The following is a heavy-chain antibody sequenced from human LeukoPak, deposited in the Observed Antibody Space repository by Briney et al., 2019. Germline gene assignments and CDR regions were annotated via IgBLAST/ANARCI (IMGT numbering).Heavy chain of an antibody. Sequence: GGSLILSCAASGFTFSSYGMHWVRQAPGKGLEWVAVISYDGSNKYYADSVKGRFTISRDNSKNTLYLQMNSLRAEDTAVYYCARARSPDNTHRYYYYMDVWGKGTTVTISS. CDR1: GFTFSSYG. V-gene: IGHV3-30*03. D-gene: IGHD2/OR15-2a*01. CDR3: ARARSPDNTHRYYYYMDV. J-gene: IGHJ6*03. CDR2: ISYDGSNK.